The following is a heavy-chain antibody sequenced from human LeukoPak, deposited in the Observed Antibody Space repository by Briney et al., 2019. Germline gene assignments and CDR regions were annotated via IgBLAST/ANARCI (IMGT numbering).Heavy chain of an antibody. CDR3: ASSRQAAAGTDGGAIEY. V-gene: IGHV1-8*01. D-gene: IGHD6-13*01. CDR1: GYTFTSYD. CDR2: MNPNSGAT. J-gene: IGHJ4*02. Sequence: GASVKVSCKASGYTFTSYDFNWLRQATGQGPEWMGWMNPNSGATGYAQKFQGRVTMTRSASINTAYMELTNLRSEDTAVYYCASSRQAAAGTDGGAIEYWGQGTLVTVSS.